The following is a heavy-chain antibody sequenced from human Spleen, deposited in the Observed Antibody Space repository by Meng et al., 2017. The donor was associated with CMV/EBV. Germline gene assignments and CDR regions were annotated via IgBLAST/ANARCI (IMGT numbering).Heavy chain of an antibody. CDR2: INHSGST. CDR3: ARVYGGNSGVGLDY. J-gene: IGHJ4*02. V-gene: IGHV4-34*01. CDR1: GGSFSGYY. Sequence: CAGSGGSFSGYYWTWIRQPPGKGLEYIGEINHSGSTIYNPSLKSRVTISVDTSKNQFSLRLTSVTAADTAVYYCARVYGGNSGVGLDYWGQGTLVTVSS. D-gene: IGHD4-23*01.